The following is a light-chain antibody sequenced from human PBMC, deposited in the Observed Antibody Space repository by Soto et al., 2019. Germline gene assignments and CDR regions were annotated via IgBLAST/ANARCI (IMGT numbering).Light chain of an antibody. V-gene: IGKV3-11*01. Sequence: EIVLTQSPSTLSLSPVEIATRSCRASQRVSSYLAWYQQKPGQAPRLLIYDASNRSTGIPARFSGSGSGTDFTLTIGSLEPEDFALYYCQQRYNWPPTFGQGTRLENK. CDR2: DAS. J-gene: IGKJ5*01. CDR1: QRVSSY. CDR3: QQRYNWPPT.